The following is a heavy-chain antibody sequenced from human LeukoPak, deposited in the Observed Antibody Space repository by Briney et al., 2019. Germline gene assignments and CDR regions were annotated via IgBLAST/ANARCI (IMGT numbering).Heavy chain of an antibody. CDR2: ISVRSNYR. D-gene: IGHD3-22*01. CDR3: VRLWRNNDRSGYYYYYDY. J-gene: IGHJ4*02. CDR1: GYTFSDFG. V-gene: IGHV3-21*01. Sequence: GGSLRLSCAAPGYTFSDFGVNWVRQAPGKGLEWVSSISVRSNYRYYADSVRGRFTISRDDARDSLFLQMNSLRAEDTAVYFCVRLWRNNDRSGYYYYYDYWGQGTLVTVSS.